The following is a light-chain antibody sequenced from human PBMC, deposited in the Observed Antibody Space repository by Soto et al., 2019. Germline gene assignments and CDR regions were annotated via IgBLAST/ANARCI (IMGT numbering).Light chain of an antibody. J-gene: IGKJ1*01. V-gene: IGKV3-20*01. Sequence: EIVLTQSPGTLSLSPGEIATLSFRASQSFSSRYLAWYQQKPGQAPRLLIYGASSRATGIPDRFSGTGSETDFTLTISRLEPEDFAVYYCQQYDNSPITFGQGTKVDIK. CDR2: GAS. CDR3: QQYDNSPIT. CDR1: QSFSSRY.